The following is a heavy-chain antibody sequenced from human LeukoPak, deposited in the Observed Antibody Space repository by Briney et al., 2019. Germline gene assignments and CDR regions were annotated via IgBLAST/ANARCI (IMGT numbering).Heavy chain of an antibody. CDR1: GFTFSSYA. D-gene: IGHD3-9*01. V-gene: IGHV3-23*01. CDR3: AKAATASPYFHWFDN. CDR2: ISSGDRT. J-gene: IGHJ4*02. Sequence: PGGSLRLSCAASGFTFSSYAMNWVRQAPGKGLEWVAGISSGDRTFHAESVKGRFTIFRDKSKDTLYLQMNSLRAEDTAVYYCAKAATASPYFHWFDNWGQGTQVIVSS.